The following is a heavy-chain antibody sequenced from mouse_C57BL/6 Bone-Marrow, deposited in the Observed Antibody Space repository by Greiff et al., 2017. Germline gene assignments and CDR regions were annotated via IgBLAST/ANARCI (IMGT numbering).Heavy chain of an antibody. Sequence: VQLVESGPGLAAPSQSLSSTCTVSGFSLTSSGVSWVRQPPGKGLEWLGVIWGDGSTNYQSALTSRLSISTDNSKSQVFLNLNSLQTADTASYYCAERSMDYWGQGTSVTVSS. V-gene: IGHV2-3*01. CDR2: IWGDGST. J-gene: IGHJ4*01. CDR1: GFSLTSSG. CDR3: AERSMDY.